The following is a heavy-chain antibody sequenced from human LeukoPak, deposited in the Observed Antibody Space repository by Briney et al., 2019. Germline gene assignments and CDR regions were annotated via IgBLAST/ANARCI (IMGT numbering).Heavy chain of an antibody. CDR2: ISAYNGNT. CDR3: ARVGMWSGELHNWFDP. V-gene: IGHV1-18*01. CDR1: GYTFTSYG. D-gene: IGHD3-10*01. Sequence: ASVKVSCKASGYTFTSYGISWVRQAPGQGLEWMGWISAYNGNTNYAQKFQGRVTMTTDTSTTTAYMELRSLRTDDTAVYYCARVGMWSGELHNWFDPWGQGTLVTVSS. J-gene: IGHJ5*02.